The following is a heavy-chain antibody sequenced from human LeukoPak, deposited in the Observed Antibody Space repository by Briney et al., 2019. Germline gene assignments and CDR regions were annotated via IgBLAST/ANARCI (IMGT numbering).Heavy chain of an antibody. CDR3: ARQTGSGLFILP. CDR2: IYYTGST. Sequence: SETLSLTCTVSGGSISSSGYYWGWIRQPPGKGLEWIGSIYYTGSTNYNPSLKSRVTISVDTSKNQFSLRLTSVTAADTAVYYCARQTGSGLFILPGGQGTLVTVSS. V-gene: IGHV4-39*01. J-gene: IGHJ4*02. D-gene: IGHD3/OR15-3a*01. CDR1: GGSISSSGYY.